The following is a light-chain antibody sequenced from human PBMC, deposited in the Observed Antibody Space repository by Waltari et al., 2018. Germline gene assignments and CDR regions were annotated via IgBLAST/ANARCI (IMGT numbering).Light chain of an antibody. Sequence: SYVLTQPPSVSVAPGKTASITCGGNNIGAKSVNWYQQKPGQAPILLIDVDSDRPSGIPDRFSGSNSGHTATLTISRVEAGDEAAYYCQVWDTSADHLVVFGGGTNLTVV. J-gene: IGLJ2*01. CDR1: NIGAKS. CDR2: VDS. CDR3: QVWDTSADHLVV. V-gene: IGLV3-21*03.